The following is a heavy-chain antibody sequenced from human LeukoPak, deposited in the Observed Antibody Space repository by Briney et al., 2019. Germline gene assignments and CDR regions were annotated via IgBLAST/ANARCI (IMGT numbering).Heavy chain of an antibody. J-gene: IGHJ4*02. CDR1: GYTFPSYF. CDR2: INPTGGST. Sequence: ASVKVSCKASGYTFPSYFMHWVRQAPGQGLEWMGIINPTGGSTTYAQKFQGRVTMTRDTSTSTVYMELSSLRSEDTAVYYCARDLSYSSSWSRYFDYWGQGTLVTVSS. V-gene: IGHV1-46*01. CDR3: ARDLSYSSSWSRYFDY. D-gene: IGHD6-13*01.